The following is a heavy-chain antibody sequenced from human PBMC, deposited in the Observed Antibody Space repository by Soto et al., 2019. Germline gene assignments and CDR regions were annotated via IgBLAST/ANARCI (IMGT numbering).Heavy chain of an antibody. CDR1: GFTVSSHA. V-gene: IGHV3-23*01. CDR3: APHVSCSGGSCQYDAFAI. CDR2: ITADGGT. D-gene: IGHD2-15*01. Sequence: EVQVLESGGGLVQPGGSLRLSCEGSGFTVSSHARTWIRQAPGKGPECVSTITADGGTYYADSVKGRFAMSRDTSESTLYLQMNCLGAEDTAAYYCAPHVSCSGGSCQYDAFAIRGQGTMVTVSS. J-gene: IGHJ3*02.